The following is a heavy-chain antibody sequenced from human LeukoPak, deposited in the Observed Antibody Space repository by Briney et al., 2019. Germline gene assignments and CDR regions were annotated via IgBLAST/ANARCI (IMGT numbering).Heavy chain of an antibody. CDR1: GGSISSSSYY. D-gene: IGHD2-15*01. CDR3: ASTKYCSGGSCYSGWYFDL. J-gene: IGHJ2*01. V-gene: IGHV4-39*01. Sequence: SETLSLTCTVSGGSISSSSYYWGWIRQPPGKGLEWIGSINYSGNTFYNPSLKSRVTISVDTSKNQFSLNPSSVTAADTAVYYCASTKYCSGGSCYSGWYFDLWGRGTLVTVSS. CDR2: INYSGNT.